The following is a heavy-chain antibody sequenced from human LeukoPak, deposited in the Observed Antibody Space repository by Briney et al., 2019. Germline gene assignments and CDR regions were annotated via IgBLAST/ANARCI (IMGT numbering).Heavy chain of an antibody. CDR3: ARDNWDDYGDYVRLG. V-gene: IGHV1-69*04. CDR1: GGTFSSYA. J-gene: IGHJ4*02. D-gene: IGHD4-17*01. CDR2: IIPILGIA. Sequence: ASVKVSCKASGGTFSSYAISWVRQAPGQGLEWMGRIIPILGIANYAQKFQGRVMITADKSTSTAYMELSSLRSEDTAVYYCARDNWDDYGDYVRLGWGQGTLVTVSS.